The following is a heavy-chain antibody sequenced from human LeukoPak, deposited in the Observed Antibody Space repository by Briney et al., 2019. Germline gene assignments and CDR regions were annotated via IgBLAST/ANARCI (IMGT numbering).Heavy chain of an antibody. CDR1: GGSISPYF. D-gene: IGHD3-10*01. CDR2: IFYTGST. Sequence: PSETLSLTCTVSGGSISPYFWSWMRQTPGKGLEWIGYIFYTGSTNYNPALKSRVTISVDTSKNQFSLQLTSVTAADTAVYYCARDDYRGVTNFDPWGQGTLVTVSS. V-gene: IGHV4-59*01. J-gene: IGHJ5*02. CDR3: ARDDYRGVTNFDP.